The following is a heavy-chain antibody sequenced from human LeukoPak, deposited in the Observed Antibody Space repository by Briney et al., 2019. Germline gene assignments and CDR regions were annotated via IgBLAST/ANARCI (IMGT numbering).Heavy chain of an antibody. CDR2: ISSDGSRK. CDR3: AREVRYYYGT. D-gene: IGHD3-10*01. V-gene: IGHV3-30*03. J-gene: IGHJ5*02. Sequence: GGSLRLSCAASGFSFSTHWMSWVRQAPGKGLEWVAVISSDGSRKYYADSVKGRFTVSRDNSKNTLYLQMNSLGAEDTAVYYCAREVRYYYGTWGQGTLVSVSS. CDR1: GFSFSTHW.